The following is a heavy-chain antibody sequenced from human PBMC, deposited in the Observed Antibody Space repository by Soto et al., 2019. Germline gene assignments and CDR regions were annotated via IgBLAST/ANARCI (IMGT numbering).Heavy chain of an antibody. J-gene: IGHJ4*02. CDR1: GYTFTGYD. D-gene: IGHD3-3*01. Sequence: ASVKVSCKASGYTFTGYDINWVRQATGQGLEWMGWMNPNSGNTGYAQKFQGRVTMTRNTSISTAYMELSSLRSEDTAVYYCARLYDFWSGYYNDYRGQGTLVTVSS. CDR3: ARLYDFWSGYYNDY. CDR2: MNPNSGNT. V-gene: IGHV1-8*01.